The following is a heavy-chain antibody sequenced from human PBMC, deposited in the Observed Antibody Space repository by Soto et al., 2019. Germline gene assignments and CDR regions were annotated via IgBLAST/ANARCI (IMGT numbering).Heavy chain of an antibody. CDR3: ARDIDVIKFGGELAFDI. Sequence: QVQLVESGGGVVQPGRSLRLSCAASGFTFSSYGMHWVRQAPCKGLEWVAVIWYDGSNKDYADSVKGRFTTARDNSTDTLYLKMNSLRVEDTAVYYCARDIDVIKFGGELAFDIWGQGTMVTVSS. CDR1: GFTFSSYG. CDR2: IWYDGSNK. J-gene: IGHJ3*02. D-gene: IGHD3-16*01. V-gene: IGHV3-33*01.